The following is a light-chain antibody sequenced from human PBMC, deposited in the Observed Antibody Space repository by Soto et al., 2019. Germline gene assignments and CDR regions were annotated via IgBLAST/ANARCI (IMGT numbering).Light chain of an antibody. CDR3: SSYTSSSTLYV. CDR1: SSDIGAYNY. J-gene: IGLJ1*01. V-gene: IGLV2-14*01. CDR2: DVG. Sequence: QPASVSGSPGQSITISCTGTSSDIGAYNYVSWYQQHPGKAPKLMIYDVGNRPSGVSNRFSASKSGNTASLTISGLQAEDEADYYCSSYTSSSTLYVFGTGTKLTVL.